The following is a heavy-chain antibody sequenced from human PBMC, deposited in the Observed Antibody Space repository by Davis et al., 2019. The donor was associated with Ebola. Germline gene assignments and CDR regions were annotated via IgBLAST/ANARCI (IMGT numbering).Heavy chain of an antibody. Sequence: GESLKISCAASGFPFSQAWLNWVRQAPGKGLEWVGRLKSKNDGETTDYAAPVRGRFTMSRDDSKNTLFLQMDSLKTEDTGIYFCVTMAAFWGQGTLVTVSS. D-gene: IGHD5-24*01. CDR3: VTMAAF. J-gene: IGHJ4*02. CDR2: LKSKNDGETT. CDR1: GFPFSQAW. V-gene: IGHV3-15*07.